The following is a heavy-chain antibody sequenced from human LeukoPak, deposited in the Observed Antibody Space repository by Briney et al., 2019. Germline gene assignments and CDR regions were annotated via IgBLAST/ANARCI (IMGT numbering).Heavy chain of an antibody. CDR2: IRYDGSNK. D-gene: IGHD3-10*01. CDR3: AKDFWHYGSGSFYYYYYMDV. J-gene: IGHJ6*03. CDR1: GFTFDDYA. V-gene: IGHV3-30*02. Sequence: GGSLRLSCAASGFTFDDYAMHWVRQAPGKGLEWVAFIRYDGSNKYYADSVKGRFTISRDNSKNTLYLQMNSLRAEDTAVYYCAKDFWHYGSGSFYYYYYMDVWGKGTTVTISS.